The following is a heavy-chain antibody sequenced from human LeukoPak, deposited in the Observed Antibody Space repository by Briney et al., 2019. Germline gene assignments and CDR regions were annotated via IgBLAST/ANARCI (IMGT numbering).Heavy chain of an antibody. CDR3: ARQDPLIVGSGNDAFDI. CDR1: GGSISSSSYY. Sequence: SETLSLTCTVSGGSISSSSYYWGWIRQPPGKGLEWIGYIYYSGSTNYNPSLKSRVTISVDTSKNQFSLKLSSVTAADTAVYYCARQDPLIVGSGNDAFDIWGQGTMVTVSS. D-gene: IGHD3-10*01. V-gene: IGHV4-61*05. J-gene: IGHJ3*02. CDR2: IYYSGST.